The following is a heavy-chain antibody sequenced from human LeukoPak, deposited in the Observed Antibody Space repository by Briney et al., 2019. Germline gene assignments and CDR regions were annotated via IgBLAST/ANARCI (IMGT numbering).Heavy chain of an antibody. CDR3: AKTPYYDSTGYYSSYYYMDV. D-gene: IGHD3-22*01. CDR1: GFTFSSYG. V-gene: IGHV3-30*18. CDR2: ISYDGSNK. Sequence: PGRSLRLSCAASGFTFSSYGMHWVRQAPGKGLEWVAVISYDGSNKYYADSVKGRFTISRDNSKNTLYLQMNSLRAEDTAIYYCAKTPYYDSTGYYSSYYYMDVWGNGTTVTISS. J-gene: IGHJ6*03.